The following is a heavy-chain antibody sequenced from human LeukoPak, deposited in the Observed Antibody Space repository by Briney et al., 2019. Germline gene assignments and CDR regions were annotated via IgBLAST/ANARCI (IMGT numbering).Heavy chain of an antibody. J-gene: IGHJ6*03. CDR3: ARYYDFWSSYSSYYYMDV. D-gene: IGHD3-3*01. Sequence: GGSLRLSCAASGFTVSSNYMSWVRQAPGKGLEWVSVIYSGGSTYYADSVKGRFTISRDNSKNTLYLQMNSLRAEDTAVYYCARYYDFWSSYSSYYYMDVWGKGTTVTVSS. CDR1: GFTVSSNY. CDR2: IYSGGST. V-gene: IGHV3-66*01.